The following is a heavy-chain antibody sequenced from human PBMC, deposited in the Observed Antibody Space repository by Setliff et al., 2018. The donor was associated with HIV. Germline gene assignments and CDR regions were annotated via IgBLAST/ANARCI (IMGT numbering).Heavy chain of an antibody. J-gene: IGHJ5*02. CDR1: GGSISSHY. CDR2: IYYSERT. Sequence: SETLSLTCTVSGGSISSHYWSWIRQPPGKGLEWIGSIYYSERTNYNPSLKSRVTISVDTSKNQFSLKVTSVTAADTAVYYWARDPGGLYCRETSCQGGCFDPWGQGTLVTVSS. D-gene: IGHD2-2*01. CDR3: ARDPGGLYCRETSCQGGCFDP. V-gene: IGHV4-59*11.